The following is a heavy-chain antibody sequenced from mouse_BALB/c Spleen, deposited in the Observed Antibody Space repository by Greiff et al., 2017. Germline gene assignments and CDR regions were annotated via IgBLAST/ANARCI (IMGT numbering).Heavy chain of an antibody. CDR1: GYSFTSYW. D-gene: IGHD1-2*01. CDR2: IYPGNSDT. Sequence: VQLQQSGTVLARPGASVKMSCKASGYSFTSYWMHWVNQRPGQGLEWIGAIYPGNSDTSYNQKFKGKAKLTAVTSASTAYMELSSLTNEDSAVYYCTRAGHYYGLDYWGQGTTLTVSA. J-gene: IGHJ2*01. CDR3: TRAGHYYGLDY. V-gene: IGHV1-5*01.